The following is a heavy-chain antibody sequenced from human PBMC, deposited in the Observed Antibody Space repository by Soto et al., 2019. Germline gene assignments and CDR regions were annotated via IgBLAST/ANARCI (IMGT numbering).Heavy chain of an antibody. CDR3: ARAPGAYSSGYYYRSNFFDY. CDR2: INPSGST. CDR1: GGSLSGFY. V-gene: IGHV4-34*01. D-gene: IGHD3-22*01. Sequence: QVHLQQWGAGLLKPSETLSLTCAVSGGSLSGFYWNWIRQPPGKGLEWIGEINPSGSTNYNPSLKSRVTISVDTSKIQFSLRLSSVTAADTAVYYCARAPGAYSSGYYYRSNFFDYWGQGALVTVSS. J-gene: IGHJ4*02.